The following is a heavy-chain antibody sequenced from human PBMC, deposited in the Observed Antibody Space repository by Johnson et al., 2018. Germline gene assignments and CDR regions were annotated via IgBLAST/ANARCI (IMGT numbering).Heavy chain of an antibody. D-gene: IGHD4-17*01. Sequence: EVRLVETGGGVVQPGRSLRLSCAASGFTFSSYSMNWVRQAPGKGLEWVSSISSSSSYISNADSKKGRFTISRDNAKNSLHLQMNSLRAEDTAVYYWARSQSAYYGDYVGAEYFQHWGQGTLVTVSS. CDR2: ISSSSSYI. V-gene: IGHV3-21*01. J-gene: IGHJ1*01. CDR1: GFTFSSYS. CDR3: ARSQSAYYGDYVGAEYFQH.